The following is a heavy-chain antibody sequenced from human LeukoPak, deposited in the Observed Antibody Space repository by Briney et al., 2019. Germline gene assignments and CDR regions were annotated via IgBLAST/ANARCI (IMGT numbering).Heavy chain of an antibody. J-gene: IGHJ4*02. CDR2: ISSSGSTI. CDR1: GFTFSSYE. D-gene: IGHD4-17*01. V-gene: IGHV3-48*03. CDR3: ASVLYGDYLSGFDY. Sequence: GGSLRLSCAASGFTFSSYEMNWVRQAPGKGLEWVSYISSSGSTIYYADSVKGRFTISRDNAKNSLYLQMNSLRAEDTAVYYCASVLYGDYLSGFDYWGQGTLVTVSP.